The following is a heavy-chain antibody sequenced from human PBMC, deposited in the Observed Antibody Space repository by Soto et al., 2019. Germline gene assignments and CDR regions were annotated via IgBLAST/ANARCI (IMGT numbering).Heavy chain of an antibody. V-gene: IGHV3-30*03. Sequence: QVQLVESGGGVVQPGRSLRLSCAASGFTLSSYGMHWVRQAPGKGLEWVAVISYDGSNKYYADSVKGRFTISRDNSKNTLYLQMNSLRAEDTAVYYCAGRDFDLWGRGTLVTVSS. CDR1: GFTLSSYG. CDR2: ISYDGSNK. J-gene: IGHJ2*01. CDR3: AGRDFDL.